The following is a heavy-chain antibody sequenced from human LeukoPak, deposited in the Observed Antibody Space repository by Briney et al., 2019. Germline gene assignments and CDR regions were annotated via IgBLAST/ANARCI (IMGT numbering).Heavy chain of an antibody. CDR2: MNPNSGNT. D-gene: IGHD3-3*01. CDR3: ARVVVYYDFWSGSSPLYYFDY. CDR1: GYTFTSYD. J-gene: IGHJ4*02. V-gene: IGHV1-8*01. Sequence: ASVKVSCKASGYTFTSYDINWVRQATGQGLEWMGWMNPNSGNTGYAQKFQGRVTMTRNTSISTAYMELSSLRSEDTAVYYCARVVVYYDFWSGSSPLYYFDYWGQGTLVTVSS.